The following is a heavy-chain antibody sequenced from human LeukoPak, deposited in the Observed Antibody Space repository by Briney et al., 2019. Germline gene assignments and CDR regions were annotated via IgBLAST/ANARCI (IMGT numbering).Heavy chain of an antibody. D-gene: IGHD5-12*01. CDR2: IYYSGST. J-gene: IGHJ4*02. CDR3: ARLGGGYAFFDY. CDR1: GSSISSYY. V-gene: IGHV4-59*01. Sequence: SETLSLTCTVSGSSISSYYWSWIRQPPGKGLEWIGNIYYSGSTNYNPSLKSRVTISVDTSKNQFSLKLSSVTAADTALFYCARLGGGYAFFDYWGQGTLVTVSS.